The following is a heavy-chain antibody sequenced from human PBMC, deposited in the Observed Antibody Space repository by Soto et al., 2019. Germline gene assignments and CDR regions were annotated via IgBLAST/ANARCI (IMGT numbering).Heavy chain of an antibody. CDR2: IWYDGTNK. D-gene: IGHD1-26*01. CDR1: GFTFSNFS. CDR3: ARAYSGTYNIDY. V-gene: IGHV3-33*01. J-gene: IGHJ4*02. Sequence: QVQLVESGGGVVQPGRSLRLSCAASGFTFSNFSIHWVRQAPGKGLEWVAAIWYDGTNKFYADSVKGRFTISRDNSKNTLYLQMDSLRAGDTAVYYCARAYSGTYNIDYWGQGTLVSVSS.